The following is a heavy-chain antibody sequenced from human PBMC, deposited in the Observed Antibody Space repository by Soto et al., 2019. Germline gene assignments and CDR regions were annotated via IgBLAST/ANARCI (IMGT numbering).Heavy chain of an antibody. CDR1: GYTFTSYY. Sequence: ASVKVSCKASGYTFTSYYMHWVRQAPGQGLEWMGIINPSGGSTSYAQKFQGRVTMTRDTSTSTVYMELSSLRSEDTAVYYCARDKTVAGSYYYYYMDVWGKGTTVTVSS. D-gene: IGHD6-19*01. J-gene: IGHJ6*03. CDR3: ARDKTVAGSYYYYYMDV. CDR2: INPSGGST. V-gene: IGHV1-46*03.